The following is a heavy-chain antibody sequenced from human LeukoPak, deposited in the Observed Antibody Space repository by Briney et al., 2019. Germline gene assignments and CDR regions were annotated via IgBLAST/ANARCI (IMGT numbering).Heavy chain of an antibody. Sequence: PSETLSLTCTVSGGSISSYYWSWLRQPPGKGLEWIGYIYYSGSTNYNPSLKSRVTISVDTSKNKFSLKLSSVTAADTAVYYCARTLWNYGELDYWGQGTLVTVSS. D-gene: IGHD1-7*01. CDR3: ARTLWNYGELDY. CDR1: GGSISSYY. CDR2: IYYSGST. V-gene: IGHV4-59*01. J-gene: IGHJ4*02.